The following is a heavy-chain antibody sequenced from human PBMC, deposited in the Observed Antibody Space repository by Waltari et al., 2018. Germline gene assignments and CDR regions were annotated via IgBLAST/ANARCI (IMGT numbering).Heavy chain of an antibody. J-gene: IGHJ4*02. CDR3: AKDIVAALWAFDH. CDR2: ISRGGGPT. V-gene: IGHV3-23*04. CDR1: GFTFSTYG. D-gene: IGHD5-12*01. Sequence: EVQLVESGGGVLHPGGSLRLSWAASGFTFSTYGMAWVRQAPGKGLEWVSGISRGGGPTYYADSVKGRFTISRDDSKNTLFLQMDRLRAEDTAIYYCAKDIVAALWAFDHWGQGALVTVSS.